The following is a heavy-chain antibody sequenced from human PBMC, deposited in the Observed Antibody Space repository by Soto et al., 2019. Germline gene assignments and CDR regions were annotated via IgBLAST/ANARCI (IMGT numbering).Heavy chain of an antibody. CDR2: IYYSGST. CDR1: GGSISSGGYY. V-gene: IGHV4-31*03. CDR3: ARVESYYYYGMDV. J-gene: IGHJ6*02. Sequence: SETLSLTCTVSGGSISSGGYYWSWIRQHPGKGLEWIGYIYYSGSTYYNPSLKSRVTISVDTSKNQCSLKLSSVTAADTAVYYCARVESYYYYGMDVWGQGTTVTVSS.